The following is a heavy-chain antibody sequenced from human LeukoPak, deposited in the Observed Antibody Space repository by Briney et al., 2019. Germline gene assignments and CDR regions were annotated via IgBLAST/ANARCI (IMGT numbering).Heavy chain of an antibody. CDR2: IYYSGST. V-gene: IGHV4-59*08. D-gene: IGHD3-22*01. CDR3: ARLQEYYYDSSGYYYYFDY. J-gene: IGHJ4*02. Sequence: SETLSLTCTVSGGSISSYYWSWIRQPPGKGLEWIGYIYYSGSTNYNPSLKSRVIISVDTSKNQFSLKLSSVTAADTAVYYCARLQEYYYDSSGYYYYFDYWGQGTLVTVSS. CDR1: GGSISSYY.